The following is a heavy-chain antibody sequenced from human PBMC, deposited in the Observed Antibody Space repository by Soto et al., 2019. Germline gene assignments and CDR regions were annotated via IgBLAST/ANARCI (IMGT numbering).Heavy chain of an antibody. CDR1: GGSISSGGYY. D-gene: IGHD2-2*01. CDR3: ARGRISSRSFDP. CDR2: IYYSGST. J-gene: IGHJ5*02. Sequence: PSGTLYLTCTVSGGSISSGGYYWSWIRQHPGKGLEWIGYIYYSGSTYYNPSLKSRVTISVDTSKNQFSLKLSSVTAADTAVYYCARGRISSRSFDPWGQGTLVTVS. V-gene: IGHV4-31*03.